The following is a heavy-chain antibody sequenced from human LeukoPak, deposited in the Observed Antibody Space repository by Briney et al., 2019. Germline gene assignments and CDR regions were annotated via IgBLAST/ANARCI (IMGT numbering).Heavy chain of an antibody. V-gene: IGHV3-23*01. CDR2: ISGSGGNT. J-gene: IGHJ4*02. CDR1: GFSVGSNY. D-gene: IGHD5-12*01. CDR3: AKYMSGVAYSGYEN. Sequence: GGSLRLSCAASGFSVGSNYMSWVRQAPAKGLEWVSTISGSGGNTYYADSVKGRFTISRDNSKNTLYLQMNSLRAEDTAIYYCAKYMSGVAYSGYENWGQGTLITVSS.